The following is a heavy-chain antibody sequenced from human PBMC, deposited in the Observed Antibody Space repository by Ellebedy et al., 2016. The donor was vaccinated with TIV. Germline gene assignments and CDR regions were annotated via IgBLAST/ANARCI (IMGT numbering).Heavy chain of an antibody. D-gene: IGHD6-19*01. J-gene: IGHJ4*02. V-gene: IGHV1-2*02. Sequence: AASVKVSCKASGYTFTGHYIHWVRQAPGQGLEWMGWINPNNGGINYAQKFQGRVTMTRDKSISTAYMELTRLTSDDTAVYYCARGAEPLASGPKGEDFWGPGTLIIVSS. CDR1: GYTFTGHY. CDR3: ARGAEPLASGPKGEDF. CDR2: INPNNGGI.